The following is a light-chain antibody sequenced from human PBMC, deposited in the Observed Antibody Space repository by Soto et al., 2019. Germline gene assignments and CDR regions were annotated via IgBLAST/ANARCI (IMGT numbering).Light chain of an antibody. CDR1: QGIRND. CDR3: LQDYNYPLT. V-gene: IGKV1-6*02. Sequence: AIQMTQSPSSLSASVGDRVAITCRASQGIRNDLGWYHQKLGKAPKLLIYAASTLQTGVPSRFSGSGSGTDFTLTISSLQPDEFATYYCLQDYNYPLTFGGGTKVDIK. CDR2: AAS. J-gene: IGKJ4*01.